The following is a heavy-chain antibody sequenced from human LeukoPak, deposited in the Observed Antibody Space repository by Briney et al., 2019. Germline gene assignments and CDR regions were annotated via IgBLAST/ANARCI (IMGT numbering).Heavy chain of an antibody. V-gene: IGHV4-34*01. J-gene: IGHJ6*02. CDR2: INHSGST. D-gene: IGHD2-21*01. CDR3: ARGRLRPAWGRDYYYYGMDV. Sequence: SETLSLTCTVSGGSISSYYWSWIRQPPGKGLEWIGEINHSGSTNYNPSLKSRVTISVDTSKNQFSLKLSSVTAADTAVYYCARGRLRPAWGRDYYYYGMDVWGQGTTVTVSS. CDR1: GGSISSYY.